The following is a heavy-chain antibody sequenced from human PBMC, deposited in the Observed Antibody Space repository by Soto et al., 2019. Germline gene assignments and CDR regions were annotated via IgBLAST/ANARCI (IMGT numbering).Heavy chain of an antibody. D-gene: IGHD3-9*01. J-gene: IGHJ4*02. CDR3: AKDNLSALRYFDWLSNYYFDY. CDR1: GFTFSSYG. V-gene: IGHV3-30*18. Sequence: GGSLRLSCAASGFTFSSYGMHWVRQAPGKGLEWVAVISYDGSNKYYADSVKGRFTISRDNSKNTLYLQMNSLRAEDTAVYYCAKDNLSALRYFDWLSNYYFDYWGQGTLVTVSS. CDR2: ISYDGSNK.